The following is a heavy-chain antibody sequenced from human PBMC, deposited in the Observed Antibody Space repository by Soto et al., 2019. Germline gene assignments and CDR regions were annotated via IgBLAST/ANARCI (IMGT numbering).Heavy chain of an antibody. V-gene: IGHV1-18*01. CDR1: GYTFTSYG. CDR3: AREGRYSYGYRVYYYYMDV. D-gene: IGHD5-18*01. CDR2: ISAYNGNT. Sequence: GASVKVSCKASGYTFTSYGISWVRQAPGQGLEWMGWISAYNGNTNYAQKLQGRVTMTRDTSTSTAYMELRSLRSEDTAVYYCAREGRYSYGYRVYYYYMDVWGKGTTVTVSS. J-gene: IGHJ6*03.